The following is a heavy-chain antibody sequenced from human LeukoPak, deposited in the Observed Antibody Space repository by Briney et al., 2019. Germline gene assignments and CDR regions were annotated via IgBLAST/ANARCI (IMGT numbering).Heavy chain of an antibody. CDR3: ASSARYCSSTSCYTKGFDP. Sequence: PSETLSLTCTVSGGSISSYYWSWIRQPAGKGLEWIGRIYTSGSTNYNPSPKSRVTISVDTSKNQFSLKLSSVTAADTAVYYCASSARYCSSTSCYTKGFDPWGQGTLVTVSS. D-gene: IGHD2-2*02. V-gene: IGHV4-4*07. CDR1: GGSISSYY. CDR2: IYTSGST. J-gene: IGHJ5*02.